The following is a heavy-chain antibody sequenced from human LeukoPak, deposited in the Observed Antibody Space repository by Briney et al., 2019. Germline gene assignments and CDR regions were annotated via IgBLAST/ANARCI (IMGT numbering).Heavy chain of an antibody. D-gene: IGHD3-22*01. V-gene: IGHV1-8*01. Sequence: ASVKVSCKASGYTFTSYDINWVRQATGQGLEWMGWMNPNSGNTGYAQKFQGRVTMTRNTSISTAYMELSGLRSEDTAVYYCARPSTQYYYDSSGSFDYWGQGTLVTVSS. CDR2: MNPNSGNT. CDR1: GYTFTSYD. J-gene: IGHJ4*02. CDR3: ARPSTQYYYDSSGSFDY.